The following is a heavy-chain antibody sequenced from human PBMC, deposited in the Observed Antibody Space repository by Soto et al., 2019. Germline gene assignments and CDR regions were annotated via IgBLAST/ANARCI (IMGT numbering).Heavy chain of an antibody. Sequence: QVQLQQWGAGLLKPSETLSLTCAVYGGSFSGYYWTWIRQPPGTGLEWIGEIKHSGSTNYNPSLKRRVTISVDTSKNPFSLKLTSVTDADTAVYYCARDKITGLFDYWGQGTLVTVSS. CDR3: ARDKITGLFDY. V-gene: IGHV4-34*01. J-gene: IGHJ4*02. CDR2: IKHSGST. D-gene: IGHD2-8*02. CDR1: GGSFSGYY.